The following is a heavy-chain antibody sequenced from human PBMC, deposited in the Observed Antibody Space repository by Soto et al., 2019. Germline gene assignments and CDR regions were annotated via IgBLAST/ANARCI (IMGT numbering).Heavy chain of an antibody. CDR3: VKDYSHGRFPDY. CDR2: STYTGDTP. D-gene: IGHD1-26*01. Sequence: PWGSLRLSCAASGFAFRESTMHWFRQAPGRGLEQLGTSTYTGDTPYYADSVKGRFTISRDNSQSTLYLQMSSLRPEDTGVYFCVKDYSHGRFPDYWGQGTLVTVSS. V-gene: IGHV3-64D*06. CDR1: GFAFREST. J-gene: IGHJ4*02.